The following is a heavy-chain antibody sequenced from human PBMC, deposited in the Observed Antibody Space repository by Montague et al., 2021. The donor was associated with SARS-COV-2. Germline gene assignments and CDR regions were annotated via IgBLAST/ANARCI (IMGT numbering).Heavy chain of an antibody. J-gene: IGHJ4*02. CDR3: AHSRYYYYDSSGYRVYYFDY. CDR2: IYWDDDK. Sequence: PALVKPTQTLTLTCTFSGFSLSTSGVGVGWIRQPPGKALEWLALIYWDDDKRYSPSLKSRLTITKDTSKNQVVLTMTNMDPVDTATYYCAHSRYYYYDSSGYRVYYFDYWGQGTLDTVSS. V-gene: IGHV2-5*02. D-gene: IGHD3-22*01. CDR1: GFSLSTSGVG.